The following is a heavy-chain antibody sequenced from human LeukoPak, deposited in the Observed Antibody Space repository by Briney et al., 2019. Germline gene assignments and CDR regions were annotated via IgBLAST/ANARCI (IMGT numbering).Heavy chain of an antibody. V-gene: IGHV4-34*01. J-gene: IGHJ4*02. Sequence: SETLSLTCAVYGGSFSGYYWSWIRQPPGKGLEGIGEINHSGSTNYNPSLKSRVTISVDTSKNQFSLKLSSVTAADTAVYYCARRGRKTYYYGSGSYSYWGQGTLVTVSS. CDR1: GGSFSGYY. CDR3: ARRGRKTYYYGSGSYSY. CDR2: INHSGST. D-gene: IGHD3-10*01.